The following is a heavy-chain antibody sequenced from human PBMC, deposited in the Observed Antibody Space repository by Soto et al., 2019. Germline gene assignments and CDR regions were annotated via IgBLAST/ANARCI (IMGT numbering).Heavy chain of an antibody. D-gene: IGHD2-8*02. CDR2: ISGSGDT. J-gene: IGHJ5*02. Sequence: EVQLLESGGGLVQPGGSLRLSCAVSGFTFDTYAMYWVRQAPGKGLEWVSNISGSGDTYYADSVNGRFTISRDTSKMTLDLRLNSLGAEDTAIYYCATRGHSVILSPARKLVVEPWGQGTLVTVSS. CDR1: GFTFDTYA. CDR3: ATRGHSVILSPARKLVVEP. V-gene: IGHV3-23*01.